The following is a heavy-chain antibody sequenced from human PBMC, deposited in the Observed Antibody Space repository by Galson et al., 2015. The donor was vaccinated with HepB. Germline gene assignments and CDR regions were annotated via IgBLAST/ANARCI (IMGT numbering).Heavy chain of an antibody. D-gene: IGHD2-15*01. Sequence: SLRLSCAASGFTFSSYGMHWVRQAPGKGLEWVAFIRYDGSNKYYADSVKGRFTISRDNSKNTLYLQMNSLRAEDTAVYYCAKMGGYCSGGSCYSEIDFDYWGQGTLVTVSS. CDR1: GFTFSSYG. CDR3: AKMGGYCSGGSCYSEIDFDY. CDR2: IRYDGSNK. J-gene: IGHJ4*02. V-gene: IGHV3-30*02.